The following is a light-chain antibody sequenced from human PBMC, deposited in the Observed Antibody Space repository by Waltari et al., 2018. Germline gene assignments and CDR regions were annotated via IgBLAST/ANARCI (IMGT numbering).Light chain of an antibody. CDR3: QQYYTTPPT. V-gene: IGKV4-1*01. CDR1: QSALYSSKYKNY. CDR2: WAS. Sequence: DIVMTQSPDSLAVSLGERATINCKSSQSALYSSKYKNYLAWYQQKPGQPLKLLIYWASTRESGVPDRFSGSGSGTDFTLTISGLLAEDVARYYCQQYYTTPPTFGPGTKVDIK. J-gene: IGKJ3*01.